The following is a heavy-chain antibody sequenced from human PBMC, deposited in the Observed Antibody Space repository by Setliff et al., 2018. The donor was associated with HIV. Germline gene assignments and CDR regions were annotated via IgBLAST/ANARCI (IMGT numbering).Heavy chain of an antibody. V-gene: IGHV3-23*01. J-gene: IGHJ4*02. CDR3: AKDRYYDSSGSPFDY. CDR1: GFTFSSYG. CDR2: ISGGSNI. D-gene: IGHD3-22*01. Sequence: GGSLRLSCAAFGFTFSSYGMSWVRQAPGKGLEWVSTISGGSNIYYADSVKGRFTISRDNSKNTLYLQMNSLRAEDTAVYYCAKDRYYDSSGSPFDYWGQGTLVTVSS.